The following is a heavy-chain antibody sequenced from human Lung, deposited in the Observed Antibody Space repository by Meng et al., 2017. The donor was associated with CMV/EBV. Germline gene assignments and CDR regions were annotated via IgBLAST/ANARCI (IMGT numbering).Heavy chain of an antibody. Sequence: ASAKVSSKASGYTFTGDYIHWVRQAPGQGLEWTGWLNPNSGGTNYAQKSQGRDTMTRNTTINTAYMDLRRLRSDDTAAYYCARTQIPAPVGSYRYYYYYPMDVWGQGTTVTVSS. D-gene: IGHD3-16*02. CDR3: ARTQIPAPVGSYRYYYYYPMDV. CDR2: LNPNSGGT. CDR1: GYTFTGDY. J-gene: IGHJ6*02. V-gene: IGHV1-2*02.